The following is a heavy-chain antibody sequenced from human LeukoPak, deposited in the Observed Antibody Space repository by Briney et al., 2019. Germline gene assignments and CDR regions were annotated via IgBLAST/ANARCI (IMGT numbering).Heavy chain of an antibody. J-gene: IGHJ5*02. CDR2: MNPNSGNT. V-gene: IGHV1-8*01. Sequence: GASVKVSCKASGYTFTSYDINWVRQATGQGLEWMGWMNPNSGNTGYAQKFQGRVNMTRNTSISTAYMELSSLRSEDTAVYYCVMEVRGVITNWFDPWGQGTLVTVSS. CDR1: GYTFTSYD. D-gene: IGHD3-10*01. CDR3: VMEVRGVITNWFDP.